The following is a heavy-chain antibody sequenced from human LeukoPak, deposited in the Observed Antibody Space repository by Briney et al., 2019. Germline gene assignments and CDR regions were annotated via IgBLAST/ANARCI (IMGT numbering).Heavy chain of an antibody. D-gene: IGHD3-22*01. CDR2: ISWNSGSI. Sequence: GRSLRLSCAASGFTFDDYAMHWVRQAPGKGLEWVSGISWNSGSIGYADSVKGRFTISRDNAKNSLYLQMNSLRAEDTAVYYCARGGYDSSGYYFPWGQGTLVTVSS. CDR3: ARGGYDSSGYYFP. CDR1: GFTFDDYA. J-gene: IGHJ5*02. V-gene: IGHV3-9*01.